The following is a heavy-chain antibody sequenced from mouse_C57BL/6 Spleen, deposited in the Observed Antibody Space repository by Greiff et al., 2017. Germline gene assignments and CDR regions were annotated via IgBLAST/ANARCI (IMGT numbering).Heavy chain of an antibody. V-gene: IGHV5-4*01. CDR3: ERERTGTFDY. Sequence: EVKLVESGGGLVKPGGSLKLSCAASGFTFSSYAMSWVRQTPEQRLEWVATISDGGSYTYYPDNVKGRFTISRDNAKNNLYLQMSHLKSEDTAMYYCERERTGTFDYWGQGTTLTVSA. CDR2: ISDGGSYT. J-gene: IGHJ2*01. CDR1: GFTFSSYA. D-gene: IGHD4-1*01.